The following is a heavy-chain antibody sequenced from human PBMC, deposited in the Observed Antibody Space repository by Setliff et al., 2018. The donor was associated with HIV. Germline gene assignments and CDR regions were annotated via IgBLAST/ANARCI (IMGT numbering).Heavy chain of an antibody. CDR2: VYYTGTS. Sequence: PSETLSLTCTVSGVSVSSGGYYWSWIRQHPGKGLEWIGYVYYTGTSYFNPSLKSRITISVDTSKNHFSLKLGFVTAADTAVYYCARGESTTWDLAEYFQHWGHGTLVTGS. CDR1: GVSVSSGGYY. V-gene: IGHV4-31*03. CDR3: ARGESTTWDLAEYFQH. D-gene: IGHD2-2*01. J-gene: IGHJ1*01.